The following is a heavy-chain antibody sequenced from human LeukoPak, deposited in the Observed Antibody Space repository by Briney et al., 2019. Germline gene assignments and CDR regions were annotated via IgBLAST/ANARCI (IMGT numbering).Heavy chain of an antibody. CDR3: ARRDSRWVLDY. CDR2: INHSGST. CDR1: GGSFSGYY. J-gene: IGHJ4*02. D-gene: IGHD4-23*01. Sequence: TETLSLTCAVYGGSFSGYYWSWIRQPPGKGLEWIGEINHSGSTNYNPSLKSRVTISVDTSKNQFSLKLSSVTAADTAVYYCARRDSRWVLDYWGQGTLVTVSS. V-gene: IGHV4-34*01.